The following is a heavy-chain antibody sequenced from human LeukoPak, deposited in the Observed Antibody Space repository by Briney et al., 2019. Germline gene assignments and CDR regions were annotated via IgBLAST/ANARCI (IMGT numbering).Heavy chain of an antibody. CDR2: IKQDGSEK. CDR1: GFTFSNAW. Sequence: GSLRLSCAASGFTFSNAWMSWVRQAPGKGLEWVANIKQDGSEKYYVDSVKGRFTISRDNAKNSLYLQMNSLRAEDTAVYYCARVGGFDWPIPDYWGQGTLVTVSS. J-gene: IGHJ4*02. CDR3: ARVGGFDWPIPDY. V-gene: IGHV3-7*01. D-gene: IGHD3-9*01.